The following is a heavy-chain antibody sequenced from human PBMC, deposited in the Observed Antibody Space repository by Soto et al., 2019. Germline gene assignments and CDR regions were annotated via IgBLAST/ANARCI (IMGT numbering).Heavy chain of an antibody. CDR3: GEDRVVTYYYYGVDV. Sequence: QVQLVESGGGVVPPGRSLRLSCSASGFTFGRYGIHWVRQAPGKGLERVAFISHDGNNEYYADSVKGRFTISRENSKNALYPQTTSPRAADTAVYYSGEDRVVTYYYYGVDVWGQGTTVTVSS. J-gene: IGHJ6*02. V-gene: IGHV3-30*18. D-gene: IGHD2-21*02. CDR2: ISHDGNNE. CDR1: GFTFGRYG.